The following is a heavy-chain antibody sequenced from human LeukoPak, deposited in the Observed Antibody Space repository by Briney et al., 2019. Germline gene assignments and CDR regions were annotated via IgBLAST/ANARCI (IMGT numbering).Heavy chain of an antibody. CDR2: ISPDGDT. J-gene: IGHJ3*02. CDR3: ARDSVGPEAFDI. CDR1: GFSITDYY. V-gene: IGHV1-2*06. Sequence: ASVTVSCKASGFSITDYYMHWVRQAPGQGVEGIGQISPDGDTKYTPNFQGRVTLTRATSISTVYMEVTSLTYDDTAIYYCARDSVGPEAFDIWGRGTVVTVSS. D-gene: IGHD1-26*01.